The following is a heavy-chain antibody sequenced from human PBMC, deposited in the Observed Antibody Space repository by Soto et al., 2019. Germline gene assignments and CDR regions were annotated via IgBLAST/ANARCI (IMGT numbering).Heavy chain of an antibody. V-gene: IGHV3-23*01. Sequence: GGSLRLSCVASGFTFSSHAMSWVRQAPGKGLEWVSSISDGGGSTYNAETVKGQVTVSRDNSKNTVKLQMNSLRVEDTAVYYCAKRVYDSRGYYAAFDIWGQGTMVTVSS. CDR1: GFTFSSHA. J-gene: IGHJ3*02. CDR2: ISDGGGST. D-gene: IGHD3-22*01. CDR3: AKRVYDSRGYYAAFDI.